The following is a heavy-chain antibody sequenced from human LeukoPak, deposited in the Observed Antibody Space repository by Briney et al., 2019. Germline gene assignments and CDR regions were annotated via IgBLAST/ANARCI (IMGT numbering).Heavy chain of an antibody. D-gene: IGHD3-10*01. CDR1: GGTFSSYA. Sequence: SVKVSFKASGGTFSSYAISWVRQAPRQGLEWMGGIIPILGTVRNAQRFQVRVTITADESTSTAYMELSSLRSEDTAVYYCARASRGGSSGPGSYFNNWFDPWGQGTLVTVSS. CDR3: ARASRGGSSGPGSYFNNWFDP. CDR2: IIPILGTV. V-gene: IGHV1-69*13. J-gene: IGHJ5*02.